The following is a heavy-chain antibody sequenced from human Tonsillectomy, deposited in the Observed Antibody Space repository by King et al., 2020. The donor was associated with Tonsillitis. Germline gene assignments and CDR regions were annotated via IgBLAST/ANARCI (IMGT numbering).Heavy chain of an antibody. CDR1: GGTFSSYA. V-gene: IGHV1-69*01. J-gene: IGHJ3*02. D-gene: IGHD4-17*01. CDR3: ARGAVTTNAFDI. Sequence: VQLVQSGAEVKKPGSSVKVSCKASGGTFSSYAISWVRQAPGQGLEWMGGIIPIFGTANYAQKFQGIVTITADESTTTAYMELRSLRSEDTAVYYCARGAVTTNAFDIWGQGTMVTVSS. CDR2: IIPIFGTA.